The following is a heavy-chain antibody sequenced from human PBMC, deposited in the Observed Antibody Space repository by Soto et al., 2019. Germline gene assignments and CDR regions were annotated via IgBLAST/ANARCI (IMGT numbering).Heavy chain of an antibody. D-gene: IGHD3-10*01. Sequence: QVQLQESGPGLVKPSETLSLTCTVSGASISDTYWNWVRQPPGKGLEWIGFIYYSGSTSYNPSLKSRVTISVDTAKNPFSLNLNSVTAADTAVYYCARVRARTMEGGCFVPWGQGNQVTVSS. J-gene: IGHJ5*02. CDR2: IYYSGST. V-gene: IGHV4-59*01. CDR1: GASISDTY. CDR3: ARVRARTMEGGCFVP.